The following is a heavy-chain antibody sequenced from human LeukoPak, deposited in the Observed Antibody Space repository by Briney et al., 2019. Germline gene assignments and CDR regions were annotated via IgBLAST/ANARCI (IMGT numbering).Heavy chain of an antibody. CDR3: ARDPSQPGRIDP. CDR1: EFTFSLYA. D-gene: IGHD2-2*01. V-gene: IGHV3-21*05. CDR2: INDVSADI. Sequence: GGSLRLSCAASEFTFSLYAMNWVRQAPGKGLEWVSYINDVSADIHYADSVKGRFTISRDNARNTLYLQMNSLRAEDTAVYSCARDPSQPGRIDPGGQETRVIVSP. J-gene: IGHJ5*02.